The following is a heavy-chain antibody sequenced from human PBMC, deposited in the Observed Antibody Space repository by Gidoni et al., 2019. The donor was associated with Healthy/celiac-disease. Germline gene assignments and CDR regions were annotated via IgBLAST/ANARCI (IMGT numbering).Heavy chain of an antibody. Sequence: QLVESGGGVVQPGRSLRLSCAASGFTFSSYGMHWVRQAPGKGLEWVAVIWYDGSNKYYADSVKGRFTISRDNSKNTLYLQMNSLRAEDTAVYYCARETTTVTTGFDYYYYMDVWGKGTTVTVSS. CDR2: IWYDGSNK. CDR3: ARETTTVTTGFDYYYYMDV. CDR1: GFTFSSYG. D-gene: IGHD4-17*01. J-gene: IGHJ6*03. V-gene: IGHV3-33*01.